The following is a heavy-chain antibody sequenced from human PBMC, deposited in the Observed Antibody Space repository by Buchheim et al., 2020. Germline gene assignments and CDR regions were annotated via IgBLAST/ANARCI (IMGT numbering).Heavy chain of an antibody. V-gene: IGHV1-2*02. CDR2: INPNSGGT. D-gene: IGHD3-10*01. CDR3: ARVQWFGDVPLSYFDY. Sequence: QVQLVQSGAEVKKPGASVKISCKATGYTFTGYYMHWVRQAPGQGLEWMGWINPNSGGTNYAQKFQGRVTMTRDTSFSTAYMDLGRLSSDDTAVYYCARVQWFGDVPLSYFDYCGEGTL. CDR1: GYTFTGYY. J-gene: IGHJ4*02.